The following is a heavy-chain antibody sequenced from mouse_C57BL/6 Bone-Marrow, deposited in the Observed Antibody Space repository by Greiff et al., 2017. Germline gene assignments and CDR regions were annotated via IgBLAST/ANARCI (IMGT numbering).Heavy chain of an antibody. Sequence: EVQLVESGGGLVKPGGSLKLSCAASGFTFSSYAMSWVRQTPEKRLEWVATISDGGSYTYYPDNVKGRFTISRDNAKNNRYLQMSHLKSEDTDMYYCARERGYYYGSRGRFGDWGKGTMVTVAA. V-gene: IGHV5-4*01. CDR2: ISDGGSYT. CDR3: ARERGYYYGSRGRFGD. J-gene: IGHJ3*01. CDR1: GFTFSSYA. D-gene: IGHD1-1*01.